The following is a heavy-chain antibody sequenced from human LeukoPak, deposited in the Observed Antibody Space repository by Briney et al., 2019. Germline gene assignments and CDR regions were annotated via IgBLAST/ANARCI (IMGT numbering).Heavy chain of an antibody. CDR1: GYTFASYD. J-gene: IGHJ4*02. Sequence: ASVKVSCKASGYTFASYDFNWVRQATGQGLEWMGWMNLNSGNTGYAQKFQGRVTMTRNTSISTAYMELSSLRSEDTAVYYCARGLDFMGDSSGYYYYFDYWGQGTLVTVSS. CDR3: ARGLDFMGDSSGYYYYFDY. D-gene: IGHD3-22*01. CDR2: MNLNSGNT. V-gene: IGHV1-8*01.